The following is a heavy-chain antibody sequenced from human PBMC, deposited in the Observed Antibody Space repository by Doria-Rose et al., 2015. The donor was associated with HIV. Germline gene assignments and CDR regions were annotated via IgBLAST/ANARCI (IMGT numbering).Heavy chain of an antibody. D-gene: IGHD6-13*01. CDR3: ARIKSSRWYHKYYFDF. J-gene: IGHJ4*02. Sequence: QITLKESGPVLVKPTETLTLTCTVSGVSLSSPGMGVSWIRQPPGKALEWLANNFSDDERSFKTSLKSRLTISRGTSKSQVVLTMTDMDPVDTATYYCARIKSSRWYHKYYFDFWGQGTLVIVSA. V-gene: IGHV2-26*01. CDR2: NFSDDER. CDR1: GVSLSSPGMG.